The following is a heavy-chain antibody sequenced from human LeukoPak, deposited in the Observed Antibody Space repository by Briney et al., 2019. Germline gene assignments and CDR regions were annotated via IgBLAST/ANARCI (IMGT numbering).Heavy chain of an antibody. Sequence: SETLSLTCSVSGGSITSSSYYWVWIRQPPGKGLEWIGEIYHSGSTNYNPSLKSRVTISVDKSKNQFSLKLSSVTAADTAVYYCARGGGSTWTQRGYLQYWGQGALVTVSS. CDR2: IYHSGST. V-gene: IGHV4-39*07. CDR3: ARGGGSTWTQRGYLQY. CDR1: GGSITSSSYY. D-gene: IGHD6-13*01. J-gene: IGHJ1*01.